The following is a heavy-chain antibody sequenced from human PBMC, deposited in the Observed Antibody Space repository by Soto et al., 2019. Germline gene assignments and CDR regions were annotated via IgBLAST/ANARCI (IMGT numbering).Heavy chain of an antibody. CDR2: INSDGSTT. J-gene: IGHJ4*02. Sequence: EVQLVESGGGLVQPGGSLRLSCEASGFTFSSYWMHWVRQAPGKGLVWVSRINSDGSTTSYAYSVKGRFTLSRDNAKNTLYLQMNSLRADDTAVYYCARVAYGDWAVFHYWGQGTLVPVSS. CDR1: GFTFSSYW. CDR3: ARVAYGDWAVFHY. V-gene: IGHV3-74*01. D-gene: IGHD2-21*02.